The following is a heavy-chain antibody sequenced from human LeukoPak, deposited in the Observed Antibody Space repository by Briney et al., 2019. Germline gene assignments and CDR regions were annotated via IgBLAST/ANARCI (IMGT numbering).Heavy chain of an antibody. CDR3: AKDRGELPHFDY. Sequence: GGSLRLSCAASGFTFSDYYMSWIRQAPGKGLEWVSYISSSGSTIYYADSVKGRFTISRDNSKNTLYLQMNSLRAEDTAVYYCAKDRGELPHFDYWGQGTLVTVSS. J-gene: IGHJ4*02. CDR2: ISSSGSTI. CDR1: GFTFSDYY. V-gene: IGHV3-11*04. D-gene: IGHD1-26*01.